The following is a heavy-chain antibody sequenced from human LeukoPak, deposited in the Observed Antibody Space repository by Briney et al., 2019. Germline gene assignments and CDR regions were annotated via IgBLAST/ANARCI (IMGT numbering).Heavy chain of an antibody. D-gene: IGHD3-22*01. V-gene: IGHV1-3*01. CDR3: ARESYYYDSRPFDP. CDR1: GYTFTSYA. J-gene: IGHJ5*02. CDR2: INAGNGNT. Sequence: ASVKVSRKASGYTFTSYAMHWVRQAPGQRLEWMGWINAGNGNTKYSQKFQGRVTITRDTSASTAYMELSSLRSEDTAVYYCARESYYYDSRPFDPWGQGTLVTVSS.